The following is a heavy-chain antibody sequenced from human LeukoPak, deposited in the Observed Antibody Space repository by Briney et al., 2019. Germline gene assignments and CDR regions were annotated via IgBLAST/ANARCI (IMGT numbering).Heavy chain of an antibody. Sequence: PGESLRLSWSTSGXTFNNYAMHWVRQAPGKGLQFVSAIGSTGVNTYYADSVKGRFTISRDNSKNTLYLQMSSLRTEDTAVYYCVFGYYYDSGSQYNWFDTWGQGTLVTVSS. V-gene: IGHV3-64D*06. CDR3: VFGYYYDSGSQYNWFDT. D-gene: IGHD3-10*01. J-gene: IGHJ5*02. CDR2: IGSTGVNT. CDR1: GXTFNNYA.